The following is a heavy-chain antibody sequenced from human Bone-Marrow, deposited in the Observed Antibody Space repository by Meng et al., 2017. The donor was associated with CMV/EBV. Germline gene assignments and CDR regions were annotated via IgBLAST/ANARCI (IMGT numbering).Heavy chain of an antibody. CDR3: ARDLYSSGWDRLGGAHWFDP. D-gene: IGHD6-19*01. Sequence: DDHVTCIRQAPGKGLEWVAYIRTTSSYTNYAGAGKSRYNISKGKAKDSLFLQMNSLRAEDTAVYYCARDLYSSGWDRLGGAHWFDPWGQGTLVTVSS. V-gene: IGHV3-11*06. CDR2: IRTTSSYT. CDR1: DDH. J-gene: IGHJ5*02.